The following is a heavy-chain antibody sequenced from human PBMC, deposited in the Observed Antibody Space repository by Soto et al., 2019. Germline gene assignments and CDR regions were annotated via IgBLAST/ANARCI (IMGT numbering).Heavy chain of an antibody. V-gene: IGHV3-48*02. CDR3: AKGPDTNVGWPYYFES. J-gene: IGHJ4*02. CDR1: GFSLANYP. D-gene: IGHD6-19*01. CDR2: SSPRGDAI. Sequence: GGSLRLSCVASGFSLANYPMNWVRQTPGKGLEWISYSSPRGDAIYYADSVECRFTISRYNASNSLSLHKCSLRDEDSALYYCAKGPDTNVGWPYYFESWGQGVPVTGSS.